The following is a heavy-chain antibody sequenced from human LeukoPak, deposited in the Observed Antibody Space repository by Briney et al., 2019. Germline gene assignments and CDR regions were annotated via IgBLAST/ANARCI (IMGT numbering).Heavy chain of an antibody. CDR2: INPNSGGT. CDR3: ASRRFLEWRSFDI. CDR1: GYTFTGYY. D-gene: IGHD3-3*01. V-gene: IGHV1-2*02. J-gene: IGHJ3*02. Sequence: ASVKVSCKASGYTFTGYYMHWVRQAPGQGLEWMGWINPNSGGTNYAQKFQGRVTMTRDTSISTAYMEPSRLRSDDMAVYYCASRRFLEWRSFDIWGQGTMVTVSS.